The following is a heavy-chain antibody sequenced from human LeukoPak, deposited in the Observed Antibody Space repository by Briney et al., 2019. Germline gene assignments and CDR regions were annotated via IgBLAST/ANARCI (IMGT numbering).Heavy chain of an antibody. CDR3: ARDRVGDWNYMEFDY. V-gene: IGHV1-3*04. D-gene: IGHD1-7*01. J-gene: IGHJ4*02. CDR1: GYTFTNYA. CDR2: ISTGDGNT. Sequence: GASVKVSCKPSGYTFTNYAIHWVRQAPGQGLEWMGWISTGDGNTNYAQKLQGRVTMTTDTSTSTAYMELRSLRSDDTAVYYCARDRVGDWNYMEFDYWGQGTLVTVSS.